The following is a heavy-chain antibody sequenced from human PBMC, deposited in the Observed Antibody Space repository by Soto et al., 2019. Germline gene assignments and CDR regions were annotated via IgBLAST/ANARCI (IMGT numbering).Heavy chain of an antibody. Sequence: PSETLSLTCAVYGGSFSGYYWSWIRQPPGKGLEWIGEINHSGSTNYNPSLKSRVTISVDTSKNQLSLKLSSVTAADTAVYYCARGRPNIPAAIKFWFDPWGQGTLVTVSS. CDR3: ARGRPNIPAAIKFWFDP. CDR2: INHSGST. J-gene: IGHJ5*02. V-gene: IGHV4-34*01. D-gene: IGHD2-2*02. CDR1: GGSFSGYY.